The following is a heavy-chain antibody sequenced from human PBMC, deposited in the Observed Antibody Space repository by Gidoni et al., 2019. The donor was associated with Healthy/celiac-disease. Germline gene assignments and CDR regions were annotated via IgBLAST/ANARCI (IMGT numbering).Heavy chain of an antibody. V-gene: IGHV4-59*08. CDR2: IYYSGST. J-gene: IGHJ4*02. D-gene: IGHD3-3*01. CDR3: ARLESGYWGGYYFDY. Sequence: QVQLQESGPGLVKPSETLSLTCTVSGASISSYYWSWIRQPPGKGLEWIGYIYYSGSTNYNPSLKSRVTISVDTSKNQFSLKLSSVTAADTAVYYCARLESGYWGGYYFDYWGQGTLVTVSS. CDR1: GASISSYY.